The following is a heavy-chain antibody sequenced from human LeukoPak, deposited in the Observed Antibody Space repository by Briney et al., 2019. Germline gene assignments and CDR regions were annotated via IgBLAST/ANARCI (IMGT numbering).Heavy chain of an antibody. CDR2: ISSSSSYI. D-gene: IGHD5-18*01. CDR3: ARGFRNTAMVYHY. J-gene: IGHJ4*02. Sequence: GGSLRLSCAASGFTFSSYSMNWVRQAPGKGLEWVSSISSSSSYIHYADSVKGRFTISRDNAKNSLYLQMNSLRAEDTAVYYCARGFRNTAMVYHYWGQGTLVTVSS. V-gene: IGHV3-21*01. CDR1: GFTFSSYS.